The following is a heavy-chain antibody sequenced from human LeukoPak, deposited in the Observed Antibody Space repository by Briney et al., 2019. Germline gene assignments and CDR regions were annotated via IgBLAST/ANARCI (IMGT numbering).Heavy chain of an antibody. CDR2: IKHDGTEK. CDR1: GFTFSSSG. CDR3: VRSAKTFDY. V-gene: IGHV3-7*01. J-gene: IGHJ4*02. Sequence: PGGSLRLSCAASGFTFSSSGMSWVRQAPGKGLEWVANIKHDGTEKYCVDSVKGRFTISRDNPKNSLYLQKNSLRAEDTAVYYCVRSAKTFDYWGQGTLVTVSS.